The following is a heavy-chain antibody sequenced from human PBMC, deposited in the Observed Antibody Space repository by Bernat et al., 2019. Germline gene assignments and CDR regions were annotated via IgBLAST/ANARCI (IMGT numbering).Heavy chain of an antibody. D-gene: IGHD3-3*01. CDR2: ISAYKGNT. V-gene: IGHV1-18*04. CDR3: ASAITSCAGVTLSMAY. Sequence: QVQLVQSGAEVKKPGASVKVSCKASGYTFTSYGISWVRQAPGQGLEWMGWISAYKGNTNYAQNLQGRVTITTDTSTSTAYMELRSLRADDTAVYYCASAITSCAGVTLSMAYWGQGTLVTVSP. CDR1: GYTFTSYG. J-gene: IGHJ4*02.